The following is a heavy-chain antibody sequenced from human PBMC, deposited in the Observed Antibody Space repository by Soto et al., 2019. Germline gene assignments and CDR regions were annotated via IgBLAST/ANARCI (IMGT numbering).Heavy chain of an antibody. CDR2: IIPIFGTA. J-gene: IGHJ6*02. CDR1: GGTFSSYA. CDR3: ARRQWLVGGYYYGMDV. D-gene: IGHD6-19*01. V-gene: IGHV1-69*13. Sequence: GASVKVSCKASGGTFSSYAISWVRQAPGQGLEWMGGIIPIFGTANYAQKFQGRVTITADESTSTAYMELSSLRSDDTAVYYCARRQWLVGGYYYGMDVWGQGTTVTVSS.